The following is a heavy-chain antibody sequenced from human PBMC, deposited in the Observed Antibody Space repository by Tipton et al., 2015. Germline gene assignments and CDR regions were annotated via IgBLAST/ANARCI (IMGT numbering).Heavy chain of an antibody. CDR3: ARGTKWLLLLKAFDI. V-gene: IGHV4-61*01. CDR2: IYYSGST. CDR1: GGSVSSGSSY. D-gene: IGHD3-22*01. J-gene: IGHJ3*02. Sequence: TLSLTCIVSGGSVSSGSSYWSWIRQPPGKGLEWIGYIYYSGSTNYNPSLKSRVTISVDTSKNQFSLKLSSVTAADTAVYYCARGTKWLLLLKAFDIWGQGTMVTVSS.